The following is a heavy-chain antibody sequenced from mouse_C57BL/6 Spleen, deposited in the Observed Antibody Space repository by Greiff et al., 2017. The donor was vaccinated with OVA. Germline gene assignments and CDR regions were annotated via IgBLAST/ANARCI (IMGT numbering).Heavy chain of an antibody. J-gene: IGHJ2*01. D-gene: IGHD1-1*01. CDR2: INPNNGGT. CDR3: ARIITTGALDY. CDR1: GYTFTDYY. V-gene: IGHV1-26*01. Sequence: EVKLQQSGPELVKPGASVKISCKASGYTFTDYYMNWVKQSHGKSLEWIGDINPNNGGTSYNQKFKGKATLTVDKSSSTAYMELRSLTSEDSAVYYCARIITTGALDYWGQGTTLTVSS.